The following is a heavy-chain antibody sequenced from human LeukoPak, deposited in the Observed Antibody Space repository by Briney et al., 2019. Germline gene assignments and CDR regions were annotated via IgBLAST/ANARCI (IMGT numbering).Heavy chain of an antibody. V-gene: IGHV4-4*09. D-gene: IGHD5-24*01. CDR3: ARSIEMATSFDY. CDR2: IYTSGST. CDR1: GGSISSYY. Sequence: SETLSLTCTVSGGSISSYYWSWIQQPPGKGQEWIGYIYTSGSTNYNPSLKSRVTISVDTSKNQFSLKLSSVTAADTAVYYCARSIEMATSFDYWGQGTLVTVSS. J-gene: IGHJ4*02.